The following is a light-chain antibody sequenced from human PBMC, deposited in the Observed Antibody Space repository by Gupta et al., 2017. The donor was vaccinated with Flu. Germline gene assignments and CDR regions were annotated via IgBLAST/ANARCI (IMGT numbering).Light chain of an antibody. Sequence: DIQMTQSPSSLSASVGDRVTIICRASQGIRNDLVWYQHKPGKAPKRLIYAASSLQSAVPSRFSGSGSVTEFTLTISSLQPEDFPTYYSRQENSFPWTFSQGTKVEIK. CDR2: AAS. CDR1: QGIRND. J-gene: IGKJ1*01. CDR3: RQENSFPWT. V-gene: IGKV1-17*01.